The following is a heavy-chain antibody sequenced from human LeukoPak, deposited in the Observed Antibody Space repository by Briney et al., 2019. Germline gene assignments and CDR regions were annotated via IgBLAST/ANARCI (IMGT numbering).Heavy chain of an antibody. CDR3: ARHPVSDYDFWSGYYTYGGGSDY. V-gene: IGHV1-8*01. J-gene: IGHJ4*02. CDR2: MNPNSGNT. CDR1: GYTFISYD. D-gene: IGHD3-3*01. Sequence: ASVKVSCKASGYTFISYDINWVRQATGQGLEWMGWMNPNSGNTGYAQKFQGRVTMTRNTSISTAYMELSSLRSEDTAVYYCARHPVSDYDFWSGYYTYGGGSDYWGQGTLVTVSS.